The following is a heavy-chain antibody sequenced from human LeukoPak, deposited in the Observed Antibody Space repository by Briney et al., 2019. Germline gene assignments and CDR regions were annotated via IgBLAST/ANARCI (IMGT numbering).Heavy chain of an antibody. CDR3: ARQVLAIDFYGMDV. D-gene: IGHD3-3*01. CDR2: IYYSGST. CDR1: GDSINSGGYY. V-gene: IGHV4-31*03. Sequence: SQTLSLTCTVSGDSINSGGYYWGWIRQHPGKGLEWIGYIYYSGSTYYNPSLKSRVTISVDTSKNQFSLNLSSVTAADTAVYYRARQVLAIDFYGMDVWGQGTTVTVSS. J-gene: IGHJ6*02.